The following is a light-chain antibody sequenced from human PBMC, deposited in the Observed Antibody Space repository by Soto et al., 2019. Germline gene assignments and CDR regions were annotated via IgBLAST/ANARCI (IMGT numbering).Light chain of an antibody. Sequence: EIVMTQSPATLSVSPGERATLSCRASQSVSSNLAWYQQKPGQAPRLLMYGASVRATGIPARFSGSGSGTEFTLTISRLQSEDSAVYYCQQYHNWHTFGQGTKLEIK. CDR1: QSVSSN. J-gene: IGKJ2*01. CDR3: QQYHNWHT. CDR2: GAS. V-gene: IGKV3-15*01.